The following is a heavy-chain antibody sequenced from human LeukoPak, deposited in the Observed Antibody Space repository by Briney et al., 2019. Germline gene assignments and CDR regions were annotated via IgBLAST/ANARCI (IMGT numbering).Heavy chain of an antibody. V-gene: IGHV4-34*01. CDR2: INHSGST. D-gene: IGHD3-10*01. CDR3: ARLGLGYYYGSGSTPYYYMDV. J-gene: IGHJ6*03. Sequence: TSETLSLTCAVYGGSFSGYYWSWIRQPPGKGLEWIGEINHSGSTNYNPSLKSRVTISVDTSKNQFSLKLSSVTAADTAVYYCARLGLGYYYGSGSTPYYYMDVWGKGTTVTISS. CDR1: GGSFSGYY.